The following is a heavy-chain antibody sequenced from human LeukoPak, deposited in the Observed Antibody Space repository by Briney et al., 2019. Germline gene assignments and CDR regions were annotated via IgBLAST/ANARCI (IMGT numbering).Heavy chain of an antibody. Sequence: RGSLRLSCAAAGFAFSRYSMNWVRQTPGKGLEWVSSISSSSNYMYYTASVRGRFTISRDDAKNSLYLQMNSLRAEDTAVYYCARVEDGATAYWGQGTLVTVSS. V-gene: IGHV3-21*01. CDR1: GFAFSRYS. CDR3: ARVEDGATAY. CDR2: ISSSSNYM. D-gene: IGHD4/OR15-4a*01. J-gene: IGHJ4*02.